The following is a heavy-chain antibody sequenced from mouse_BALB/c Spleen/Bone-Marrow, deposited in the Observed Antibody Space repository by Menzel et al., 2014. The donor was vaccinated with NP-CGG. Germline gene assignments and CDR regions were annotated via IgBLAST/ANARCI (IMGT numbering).Heavy chain of an antibody. J-gene: IGHJ2*01. CDR1: GYTFTDYA. V-gene: IGHV1-67*01. CDR3: ARSYYGSSQPFDY. Sequence: QVQLQQSGPELVRPGVSVKTSCKGSGYTFTDYAMHWVKQGHAKSLEWIGVISTYSGNTNYNQKFKGKATMTVDKSSSTAYMELARLTSEDSAIYYCARSYYGSSQPFDYWGQGTTLTVSS. CDR2: ISTYSGNT. D-gene: IGHD1-1*01.